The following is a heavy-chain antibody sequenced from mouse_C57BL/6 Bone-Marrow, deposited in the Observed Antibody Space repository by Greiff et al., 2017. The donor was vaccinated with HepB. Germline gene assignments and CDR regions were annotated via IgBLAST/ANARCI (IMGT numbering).Heavy chain of an antibody. D-gene: IGHD1-1*01. CDR2: IDPSDSYT. CDR1: GYTFTSYW. CDR3: ARGSYYGSRTLYFDY. J-gene: IGHJ2*01. V-gene: IGHV1-59*01. Sequence: QVQLQQPGAELVRPGTSVKLSCKASGYTFTSYWMHWVKQRPGQGLEWIGVIDPSDSYTNYNQKFKGKATLTVDTSSSTAYMQLSSLTSEDSAVYYCARGSYYGSRTLYFDYWGQGTTLTVSS.